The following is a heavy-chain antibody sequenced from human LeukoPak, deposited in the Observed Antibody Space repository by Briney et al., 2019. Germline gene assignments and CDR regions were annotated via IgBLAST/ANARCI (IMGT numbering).Heavy chain of an antibody. V-gene: IGHV1-69*04. CDR1: EPTFCPYA. Sequence: SVNASCTASEPTFCPYATSWVRQAPGQRREWMGRIIPILGIANYATKFQGRVTITADKSTSTAYMELSSLRSEDTAVYYCAREPLEMSTMFQWGPFNYWVGGTLVSVCS. CDR2: IIPILGIA. J-gene: IGHJ4*02. CDR3: AREPLEMSTMFQWGPFNY. D-gene: IGHD5-24*01.